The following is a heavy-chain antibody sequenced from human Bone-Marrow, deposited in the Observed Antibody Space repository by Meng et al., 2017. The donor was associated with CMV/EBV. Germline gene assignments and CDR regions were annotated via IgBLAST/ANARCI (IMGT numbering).Heavy chain of an antibody. J-gene: IGHJ6*02. CDR2: FYYIGST. CDR1: GGSISSYS. V-gene: IGHV4-59*01. Sequence: SETLSLTGTVSGGSISSYSWSCTRQPPGKGLEWIGYFYYIGSTNYNPSLKSRVTISVDTSKNQSSLKLSSVTAADTAVYYCARDLWVPAAIPNYYYYYGMDVWGQGTMVTVSS. D-gene: IGHD2-2*02. CDR3: ARDLWVPAAIPNYYYYYGMDV.